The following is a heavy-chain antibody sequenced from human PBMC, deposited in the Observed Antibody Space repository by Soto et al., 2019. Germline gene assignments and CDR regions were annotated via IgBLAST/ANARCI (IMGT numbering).Heavy chain of an antibody. CDR2: IGVAGDT. CDR1: GFTFSSYD. J-gene: IGHJ4*02. CDR3: AKGGRQWLVTSDFNY. D-gene: IGHD6-19*01. V-gene: IGHV3-13*01. Sequence: PGGSLRLSCAASGFTFSSYDMYWVRQVPGKGLEWVSGIGVAGDTHYLDSVKGRFTISRDSSKNTVSLEMTSLRAEDTAVYYCAKGGRQWLVTSDFNYWGQGALVTVSS.